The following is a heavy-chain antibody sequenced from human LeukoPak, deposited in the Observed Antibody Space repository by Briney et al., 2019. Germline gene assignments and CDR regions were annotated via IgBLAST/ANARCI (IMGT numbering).Heavy chain of an antibody. J-gene: IGHJ4*02. Sequence: ASVKVSCKASGGTFSSYAISWVRQAPGQGLEWMGWISAYNGNTNYAQKLQGRVTMTTDTSTSTAYMELRSLRSDDTAVYYCARGGQLWLRYHFDYWGQGTLVTVSS. V-gene: IGHV1-18*01. D-gene: IGHD5-18*01. CDR3: ARGGQLWLRYHFDY. CDR1: GGTFSSYA. CDR2: ISAYNGNT.